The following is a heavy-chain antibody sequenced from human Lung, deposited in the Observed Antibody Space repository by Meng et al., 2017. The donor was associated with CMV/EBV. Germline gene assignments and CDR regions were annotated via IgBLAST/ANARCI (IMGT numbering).Heavy chain of an antibody. V-gene: IGHV1-69*10. CDR3: ARGRGNQPLFDF. J-gene: IGHJ4*02. Sequence: QVQLGQPGVEVTKPGSSLKVACKTSGGSFSTYTFSWVRQAPGQGLEWMGGLIPVLNKAKSAPRFQDRVTFTADETTTTAYMELSSLTFEDTAVYFCARGRGNQPLFDFWGQGTLVTVSS. D-gene: IGHD2/OR15-2a*01. CDR2: LIPVLNKA. CDR1: GGSFSTYT.